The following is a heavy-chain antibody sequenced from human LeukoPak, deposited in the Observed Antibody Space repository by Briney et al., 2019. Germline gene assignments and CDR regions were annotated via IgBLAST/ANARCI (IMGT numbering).Heavy chain of an antibody. D-gene: IGHD3-16*01. V-gene: IGHV3-53*05. CDR2: IYSGGST. CDR1: GFTVSSNY. Sequence: GGSLRLSCAASGFTVSSNYMSWVRQAPGKGLEWVSVIYSGGSTYYADSVKGRFTISRDNAKNSLYLQMNSLRAEDTALYYCAKDSPQRGLDYWGQGTLVTVSS. CDR3: AKDSPQRGLDY. J-gene: IGHJ4*02.